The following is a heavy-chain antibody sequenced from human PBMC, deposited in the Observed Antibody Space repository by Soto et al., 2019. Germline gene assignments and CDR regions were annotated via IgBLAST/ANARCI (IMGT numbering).Heavy chain of an antibody. CDR1: GYTFTGNY. CDR3: VRAGVGPTYGWFDP. CDR2: IHPHSGAT. V-gene: IGHV1-2*04. D-gene: IGHD2-8*01. J-gene: IGHJ5*02. Sequence: QVQLVQSGAEVKKPGASVKVSCEATGYTFTGNYLHWVRQAPGQGLEWMGWIHPHSGATKYAQKFQGWVTITRDTSISTAYLDLSSLKSNDTAVYYCVRAGVGPTYGWFDPWGQGTLVTVSS.